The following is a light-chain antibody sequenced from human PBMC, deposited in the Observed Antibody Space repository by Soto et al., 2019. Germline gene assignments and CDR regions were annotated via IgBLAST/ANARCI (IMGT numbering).Light chain of an antibody. CDR2: DSS. Sequence: DIVLTQSPATLSVSPGESATLSCRASQSVSRALAWYQQVPGQAPRLLIYDSSTRAKGVPARFSGSGFGIQLVLTISSLQSENFAVYYCQKYNNWHPRYTFGQGTKLQI. J-gene: IGKJ2*01. V-gene: IGKV3-15*01. CDR1: QSVSRA. CDR3: QKYNNWHPRYT.